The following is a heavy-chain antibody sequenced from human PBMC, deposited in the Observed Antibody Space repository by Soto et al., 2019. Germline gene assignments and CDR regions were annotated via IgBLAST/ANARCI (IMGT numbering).Heavy chain of an antibody. Sequence: ASVTVSCKASGYTFTSYGISWVRQAPGQGLEWMGWISAYNGNTNYAQKLQGRVTMTTDTSTSTAYMELRSLRSDDTAVYYCASHVAPDIVVVPAAADAFDIWGQGTMVTVSS. CDR3: ASHVAPDIVVVPAAADAFDI. D-gene: IGHD2-2*01. J-gene: IGHJ3*02. CDR2: ISAYNGNT. V-gene: IGHV1-18*01. CDR1: GYTFTSYG.